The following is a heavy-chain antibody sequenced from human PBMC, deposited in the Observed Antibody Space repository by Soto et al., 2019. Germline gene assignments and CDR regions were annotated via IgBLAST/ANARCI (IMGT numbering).Heavy chain of an antibody. CDR2: ISYDGSNK. V-gene: IGHV3-30*04. Sequence: GGSLRLSCAASEFTSSSYPMHWFRQAPGKGLEWVAVISYDGSNKYYADSVKGRFTSSRDNSKNTLYLQMNTLRAEDTALYYCAREMYSSDWYGMDVWGQGITVTVSS. D-gene: IGHD6-19*01. J-gene: IGHJ6*02. CDR1: EFTSSSYP. CDR3: AREMYSSDWYGMDV.